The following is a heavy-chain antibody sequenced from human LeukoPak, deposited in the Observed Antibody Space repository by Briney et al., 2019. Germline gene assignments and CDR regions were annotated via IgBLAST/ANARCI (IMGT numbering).Heavy chain of an antibody. J-gene: IGHJ4*02. V-gene: IGHV1-2*04. D-gene: IGHD5-18*01. CDR1: GYTFTGYY. Sequence: ASMKVSCKTSGYTFTGYYIHWIRQAPGRRLEWMGWLNPNSGATNYAQKFQDWVTMTRDTSISTAYMELSGLKYDDTAVYYCASGKLWLLNDYWGQGTLVTVSS. CDR2: LNPNSGAT. CDR3: ASGKLWLLNDY.